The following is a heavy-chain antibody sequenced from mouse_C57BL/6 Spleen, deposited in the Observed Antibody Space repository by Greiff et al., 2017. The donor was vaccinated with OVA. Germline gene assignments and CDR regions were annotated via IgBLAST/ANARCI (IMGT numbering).Heavy chain of an antibody. CDR1: GYTFTDYY. CDR2: IFPGSGST. J-gene: IGHJ1*03. D-gene: IGHD1-1*01. CDR3: ARQGGSNLRWYFDV. Sequence: QVQLQQSGPELVKPGASVKISCKASGYTFTDYYINWVKQRPGQGLEWIGWIFPGSGSTYYNEKFKGKATLTVDKSSSTAYMLLSSLTSEDSAVYFCARQGGSNLRWYFDVWGTGTTVTVSS. V-gene: IGHV1-75*01.